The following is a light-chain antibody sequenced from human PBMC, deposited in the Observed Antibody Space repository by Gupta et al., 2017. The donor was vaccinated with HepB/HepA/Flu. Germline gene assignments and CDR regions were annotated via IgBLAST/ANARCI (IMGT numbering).Light chain of an antibody. J-gene: IGKJ4*01. CDR3: QQADSFPVT. V-gene: IGKV1D-12*01. Sequence: DIQMTQSPSSVSASVGDRVTITCRASQSISNWLVWYQQKPGEAPKLLIYAASSLQSWVPSRFSGSGSGTDFSLTISSLQPEDVATYYCQQADSFPVTFGGGTKVEIK. CDR1: QSISNW. CDR2: AAS.